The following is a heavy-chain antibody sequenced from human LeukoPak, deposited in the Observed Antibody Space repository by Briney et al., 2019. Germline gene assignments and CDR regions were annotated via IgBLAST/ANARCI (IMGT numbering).Heavy chain of an antibody. CDR1: GYTFTSYD. CDR2: MNPNSGNT. CDR3: ESSRTSDEDKFDY. J-gene: IGHJ4*02. Sequence: GASVKVSCKASGYTFTSYDINWVRQATGQGLEWMGWMNPNSGNTGYAQKFQGRVTMTRNTSMSTAYTELSSLRSEDTAVYYCESSRTSDEDKFDYWGQGTLVTVSS. D-gene: IGHD1/OR15-1a*01. V-gene: IGHV1-8*01.